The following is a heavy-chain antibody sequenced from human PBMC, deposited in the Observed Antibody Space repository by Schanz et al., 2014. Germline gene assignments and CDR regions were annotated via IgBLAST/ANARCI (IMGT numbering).Heavy chain of an antibody. CDR2: ISTFRNEDT. D-gene: IGHD1-26*01. V-gene: IGHV1-18*01. J-gene: IGHJ4*02. Sequence: QVQLVQSGAEVKKPGASVRVSCKVSGYAFTTYGISWVRQAPGQGPQCRGWISTFRNEDTNSAQRFQGRLTMTTDTSASRAYMELRSRRSDDTAVYDCARGFDVWDRWGQGTRXIGSS. CDR1: GYAFTTYG. CDR3: ARGFDVWDR.